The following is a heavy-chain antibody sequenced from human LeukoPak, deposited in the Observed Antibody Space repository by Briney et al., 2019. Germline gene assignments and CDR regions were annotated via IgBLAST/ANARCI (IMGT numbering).Heavy chain of an antibody. CDR1: GFTFDDYA. CDR3: TKGPSFDY. Sequence: GGSLRLSCAASGFTFDDYAMHWVRQAPGKGVEWVSGISWNSGTIGYADSVKGRFTISRDNAKNSLYLQMNSLRAEDTALYYCTKGPSFDYWGQGTLVTVSS. CDR2: ISWNSGTI. V-gene: IGHV3-9*01. J-gene: IGHJ4*02.